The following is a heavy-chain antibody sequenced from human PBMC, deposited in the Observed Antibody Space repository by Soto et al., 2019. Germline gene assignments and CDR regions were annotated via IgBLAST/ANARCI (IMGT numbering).Heavy chain of an antibody. CDR3: AKLELELPPYYCYYTDV. V-gene: IGHV3-30*18. CDR2: LSFDGSNK. Sequence: GGYLRLACAASGFTFSNYDMHWVRQAPGEGLEWVAVLSFDGSNKNYADSVKGRFTISRDNAKNTLFLQLNSLRTEDTAVYFCAKLELELPPYYCYYTDVCSKGTTVIVSS. J-gene: IGHJ6*03. D-gene: IGHD1-7*01. CDR1: GFTFSNYD.